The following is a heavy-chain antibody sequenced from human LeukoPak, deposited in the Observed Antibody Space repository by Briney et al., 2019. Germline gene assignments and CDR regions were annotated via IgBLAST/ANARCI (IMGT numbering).Heavy chain of an antibody. D-gene: IGHD3-9*01. CDR2: ISGSGGST. Sequence: PGGSLRLSCAASGFTFSSYAMSWVRQAPGKGLEWVSAISGSGGSTYYADSVKGRFTISRDDSKNTLYLQMNSLRAEDTAVYYCAKALERYFDWLPGDYWGQGTLVTVSS. V-gene: IGHV3-23*01. J-gene: IGHJ4*02. CDR3: AKALERYFDWLPGDY. CDR1: GFTFSSYA.